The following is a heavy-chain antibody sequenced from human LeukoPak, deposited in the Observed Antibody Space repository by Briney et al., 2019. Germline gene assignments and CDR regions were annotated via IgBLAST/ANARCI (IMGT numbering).Heavy chain of an antibody. CDR3: AKDLWTMVRGAFDY. V-gene: IGHV3-30*18. Sequence: GGSLRLSCAASGFTFSNYGIHWVRQAPGKGLEWVAVISYDGRNKYYADSVKGRFTISRDNSKNTLYLQMNSLRAEDTAVYYCAKDLWTMVRGAFDYWGQGTLVTVSS. CDR1: GFTFSNYG. D-gene: IGHD3-10*01. CDR2: ISYDGRNK. J-gene: IGHJ4*02.